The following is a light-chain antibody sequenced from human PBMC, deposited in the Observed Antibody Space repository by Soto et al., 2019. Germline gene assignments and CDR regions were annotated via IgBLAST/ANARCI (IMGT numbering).Light chain of an antibody. CDR3: EAWDDTLSALL. V-gene: IGLV1-44*01. Sequence: QSVLTQSPSASGTPGQRVTISCSGCSSNIGRNTVNWYQKHPGTAPKLLIFSDYQRPSGVPDRFSGSKSGTSASLAISGLLPGDEADYYCEAWDDTLSALLFGGGTKVTVL. CDR2: SDY. CDR1: SSNIGRNT. J-gene: IGLJ2*01.